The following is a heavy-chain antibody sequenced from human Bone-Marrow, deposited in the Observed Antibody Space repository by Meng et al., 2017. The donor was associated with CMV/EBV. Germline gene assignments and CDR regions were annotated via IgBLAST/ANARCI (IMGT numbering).Heavy chain of an antibody. V-gene: IGHV3-30*02. Sequence: GGSLRLSCAASGFTFDDYGMHWFRQTPGKGLEWVAFIRYDGSNRNYGDSVKGRFTISRDNSKNTLYLQMNSLRDEDTGIYYCARDGEGYGDYDLDYWGQGTLVTVSS. CDR3: ARDGEGYGDYDLDY. CDR2: IRYDGSNR. D-gene: IGHD4-17*01. CDR1: GFTFDDYG. J-gene: IGHJ4*02.